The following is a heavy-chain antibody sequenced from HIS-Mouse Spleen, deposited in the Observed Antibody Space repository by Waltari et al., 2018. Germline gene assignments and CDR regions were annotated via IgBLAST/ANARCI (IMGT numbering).Heavy chain of an antibody. CDR2: IYYSGST. Sequence: QLQPQESGPGLVQPSETLSLTCPVSVGFSSSRRYSSGWLRQPPGKGLEWIGSIYYSGSTSYNPSLKRRVTISVDTSKNQFSLKLSSVTAADTAVYYCAREIPYSSSWYDWYFDLWGRGTLVTVSS. D-gene: IGHD6-13*01. CDR3: AREIPYSSSWYDWYFDL. J-gene: IGHJ2*01. V-gene: IGHV4-39*07. CDR1: VGFSSSRRYS.